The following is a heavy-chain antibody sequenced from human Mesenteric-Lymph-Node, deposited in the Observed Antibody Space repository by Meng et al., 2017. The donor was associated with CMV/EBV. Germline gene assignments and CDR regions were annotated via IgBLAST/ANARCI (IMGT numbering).Heavy chain of an antibody. V-gene: IGHV4-4*02. CDR3: ARDRGEFLNYAFDY. D-gene: IGHD3-16*01. CDR2: IYHSGST. CDR1: GGPISSSNW. Sequence: VSGGPISSSNWWSWVRQPPGKGLEWIGEIYHSGSTNYNPSLKSRVTVSVDKSKNQFSLKLSSVTAADTAVYYCARDRGEFLNYAFDYWGQGTLVTVSS. J-gene: IGHJ4*02.